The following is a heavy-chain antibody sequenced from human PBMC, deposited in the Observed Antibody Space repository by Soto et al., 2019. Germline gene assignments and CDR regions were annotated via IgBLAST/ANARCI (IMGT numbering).Heavy chain of an antibody. D-gene: IGHD3-10*01. J-gene: IGHJ5*02. V-gene: IGHV4-39*01. CDR3: ARVITLVRGVTRYNWFDP. CDR1: GGSIISSSYY. Sequence: SETLSLTCTVSGGSIISSSYYWGWIRQPPGKGLEWIGSIYYSGSTYYNPSLKSRVTISVDTSKNQFSLKLSSVTAADTAVYYCARVITLVRGVTRYNWFDPWGQGTLVTVSS. CDR2: IYYSGST.